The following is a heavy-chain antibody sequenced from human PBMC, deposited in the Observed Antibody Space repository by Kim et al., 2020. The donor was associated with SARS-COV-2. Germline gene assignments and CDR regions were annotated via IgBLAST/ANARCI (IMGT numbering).Heavy chain of an antibody. Sequence: GGSLRLSCAASGFTFSSYGMHWVRQAPGKGLEWVAVIWYDGSNKYYADSVKGRFTISRDNSKNTRYLQMNSLRAEDTAVYYCARDLKSTYYDILTGYYIEYSFAYWGQGTLVTVSS. CDR2: IWYDGSNK. J-gene: IGHJ4*02. CDR3: ARDLKSTYYDILTGYYIEYSFAY. CDR1: GFTFSSYG. V-gene: IGHV3-33*01. D-gene: IGHD3-9*01.